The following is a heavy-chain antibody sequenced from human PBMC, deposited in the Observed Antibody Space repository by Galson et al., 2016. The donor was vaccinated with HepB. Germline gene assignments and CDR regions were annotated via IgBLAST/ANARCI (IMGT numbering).Heavy chain of an antibody. Sequence: SLRLSCAGSGFVFSRYGMHWIRQAPGAGLEWISLIWSDGDTKFYADSVKGRFSISRDNSKNTLYLTLNSLRADDKAVYYCAKDFSKTKANIGRVNWFDPGGQGTLVTVSS. CDR3: AKDFSKTKANIGRVNWFDP. CDR2: IWSDGDTK. V-gene: IGHV3-33*06. CDR1: GFVFSRYG. J-gene: IGHJ5*02. D-gene: IGHD3/OR15-3a*01.